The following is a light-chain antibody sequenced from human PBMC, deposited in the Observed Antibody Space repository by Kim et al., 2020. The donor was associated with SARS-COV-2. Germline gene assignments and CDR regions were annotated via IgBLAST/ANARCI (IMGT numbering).Light chain of an antibody. J-gene: IGKJ2*01. Sequence: SASVGGRITITCRASQDISKYLAWFQQKPGKAPKSLIYAASNLQTGVPSKFSGIGSGTEFTLTINSLLPEDFATYSCQQYHSLPYTFGPGTKLEI. CDR3: QQYHSLPYT. CDR2: AAS. V-gene: IGKV1-16*02. CDR1: QDISKY.